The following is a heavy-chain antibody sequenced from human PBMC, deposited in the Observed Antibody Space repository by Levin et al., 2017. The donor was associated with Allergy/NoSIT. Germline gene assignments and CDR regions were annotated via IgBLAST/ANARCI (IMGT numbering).Heavy chain of an antibody. D-gene: IGHD6-19*01. J-gene: IGHJ6*02. V-gene: IGHV4-59*01. CDR2: IYYSGST. CDR3: ASSQQWPRPDYYYYGMDG. Sequence: SETLSLTCTVSGGSISSYYWSWIRQPPGKGLEWIGYIYYSGSTNYNPSLKSRVTISVDTSKNQFSLKLSSVTAADTAVYYCASSQQWPRPDYYYYGMDGWGQGTTVTVSS. CDR1: GGSISSYY.